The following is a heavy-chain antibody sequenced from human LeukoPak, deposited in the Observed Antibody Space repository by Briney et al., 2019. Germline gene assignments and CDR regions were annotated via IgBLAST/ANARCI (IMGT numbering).Heavy chain of an antibody. CDR2: ISYSGTT. Sequence: PSETLSLTCTVSSASISSSPYCWGWIRQSPGKGLEWIGSISYSGTTYYNPSLKSRVTISVDTSKNQFSLKLTSVTAADTAVYYCAANSADYNTLGSSYKVWGQGTLVTVSS. V-gene: IGHV4-39*01. CDR1: SASISSSPYC. J-gene: IGHJ4*02. D-gene: IGHD3-10*01. CDR3: AANSADYNTLGSSYKV.